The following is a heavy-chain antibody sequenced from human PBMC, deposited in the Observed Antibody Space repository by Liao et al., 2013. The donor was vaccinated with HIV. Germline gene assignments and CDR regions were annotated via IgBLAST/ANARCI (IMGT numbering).Heavy chain of an antibody. CDR1: GGSISSGSYY. CDR2: IYTSGST. J-gene: IGHJ6*03. CDR3: ARVQYSSSGAINYHYYMDV. V-gene: IGHV4-61*02. Sequence: QVQLQESGPGLVKPSQTLSLTCTVSGGSISSGSYYWSWIRQPAGKGLEWIGRIYTSGSTNYNPSLKSRVTISVDTSKNQFSLKLSSVTAADTAVYYCARVQYSSSGAINYHYYMDVWGKGTTVTVSS. D-gene: IGHD6-13*01.